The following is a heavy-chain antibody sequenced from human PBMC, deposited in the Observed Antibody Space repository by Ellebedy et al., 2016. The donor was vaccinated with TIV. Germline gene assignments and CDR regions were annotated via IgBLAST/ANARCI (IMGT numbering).Heavy chain of an antibody. D-gene: IGHD2-21*01. CDR3: ARVGFWVIANPDIDY. Sequence: ASVKVSCXASGYTFTSYGISWVRQAPGQRLEWMGWISAYNGNTNYAQKLQGRVTMTTDTSTSTAYMKLRSLRSDDTAVYYCARVGFWVIANPDIDYWGQGTLVTVSS. CDR2: ISAYNGNT. V-gene: IGHV1-18*01. CDR1: GYTFTSYG. J-gene: IGHJ4*02.